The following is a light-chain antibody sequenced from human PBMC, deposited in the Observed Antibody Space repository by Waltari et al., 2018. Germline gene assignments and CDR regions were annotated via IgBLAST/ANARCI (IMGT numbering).Light chain of an antibody. CDR1: CSDVGCDKR. J-gene: IGLJ2*01. V-gene: IGLV2-18*02. CDR3: SSYTANTRF. Sequence: QSALTQPPSVSGSPGQSVTISCSGTCSDVGCDKRVSWFQQPPVTAPKPSISDFRNRASGVSHGFSGSRPGNTASLTISGLQAEDEADYYCSSYTANTRFFGGGTKLTVL. CDR2: DFR.